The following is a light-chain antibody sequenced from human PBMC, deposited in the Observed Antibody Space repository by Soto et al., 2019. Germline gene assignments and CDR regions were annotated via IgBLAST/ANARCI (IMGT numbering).Light chain of an antibody. V-gene: IGKV1-5*01. CDR3: QHYKCDPRT. Sequence: DIEMTQSPSTLSASVGDRVTITCRASQTIRRWLAWYQQRPGKAPKGLIYDASTLESGVPARFSGSGSETAFTLTISSLQPEDSATYYCQHYKCDPRTFGQGTKVEIK. CDR1: QTIRRW. CDR2: DAS. J-gene: IGKJ1*01.